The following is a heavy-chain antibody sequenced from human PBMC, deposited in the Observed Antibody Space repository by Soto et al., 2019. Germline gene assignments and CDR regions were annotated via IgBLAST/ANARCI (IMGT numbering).Heavy chain of an antibody. CDR1: GFTFSDYY. V-gene: IGHV3-11*05. J-gene: IGHJ4*02. CDR3: ARVPRLRIVGATDFDY. CDR2: ISSSSSYT. Sequence: QVQLVESGGGLVKPGGSLRLSCAASGFTFSDYYMSWIRQAPGKGLEWVSYISSSSSYTNYADSVEGRFTISRDNAKNSLYLQMNSLRAEDTAVYYCARVPRLRIVGATDFDYWGQGTLVTVSS. D-gene: IGHD1-26*01.